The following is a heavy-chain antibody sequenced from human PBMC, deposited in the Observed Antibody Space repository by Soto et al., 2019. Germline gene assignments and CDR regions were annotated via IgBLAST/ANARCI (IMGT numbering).Heavy chain of an antibody. CDR2: IYPGDSDT. CDR1: GYSFTSYW. Sequence: RGESLKISCKGSGYSFTSYWIGWVRQMPGKGLEWMGIIYPGDSDTRYSPSFQGQVTISADKSISTAYQQWSSLKASDTAMYYCAGTIAARNPPYYYYGLAVWGQGNTVPVYS. CDR3: AGTIAARNPPYYYYGLAV. D-gene: IGHD6-6*01. J-gene: IGHJ6*02. V-gene: IGHV5-51*01.